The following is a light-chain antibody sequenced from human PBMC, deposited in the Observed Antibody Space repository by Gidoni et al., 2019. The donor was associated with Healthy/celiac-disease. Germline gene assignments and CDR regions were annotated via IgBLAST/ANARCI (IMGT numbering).Light chain of an antibody. CDR3: QAWDSSTYV. J-gene: IGLJ1*01. Sequence: SYELTQPPSVSVSPGQTASITCPGDNLGDKYACWYQQKPGQSPVLVIYQDSKRTSGIPGRFSGSNSGNTATLTISGTQAMDEADYYCQAWDSSTYVFGTGTKVTVL. V-gene: IGLV3-1*01. CDR2: QDS. CDR1: NLGDKY.